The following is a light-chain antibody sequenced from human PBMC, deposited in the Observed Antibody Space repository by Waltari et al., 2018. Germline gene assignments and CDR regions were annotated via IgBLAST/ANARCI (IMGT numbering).Light chain of an antibody. J-gene: IGLJ1*01. Sequence: YALTQPPNLSVAPGQTAKITCAGDNLAIKGFHWFQQKAGQAPVAVMFFDRQRPSGIPARFSGSNSENLATLTISGVEAGDEADYYCQVWDGASDHSVFGPGTTLTVL. CDR1: NLAIKG. CDR3: QVWDGASDHSV. V-gene: IGLV3-21*04. CDR2: FDR.